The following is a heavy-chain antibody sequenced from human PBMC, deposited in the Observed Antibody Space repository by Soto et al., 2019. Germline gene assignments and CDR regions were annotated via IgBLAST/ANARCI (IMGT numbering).Heavy chain of an antibody. CDR2: IYYSGST. CDR1: GGSISSYY. Sequence: KSSETLSLTCTVSGGSISSYYWSWIRQPPGKGLEWIGYIYYSGSTNYNPSLKSRVTISVDTSKNQFSLKLSSVTAADTAVYYCARALRYSSSSLRFDPWGQGTLVTVSS. D-gene: IGHD6-6*01. CDR3: ARALRYSSSSLRFDP. J-gene: IGHJ5*02. V-gene: IGHV4-59*01.